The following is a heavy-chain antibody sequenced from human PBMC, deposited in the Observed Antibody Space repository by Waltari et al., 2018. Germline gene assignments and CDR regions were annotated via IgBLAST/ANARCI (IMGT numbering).Heavy chain of an antibody. J-gene: IGHJ4*02. V-gene: IGHV3-30*03. Sequence: QVQLVESGGGVVQPGRSLRLSCAASGFTFPGSVIQWFRQAPGKGLEWVAVISRDEKNTYYADSVKGRFTVSRDNSKNTIYLQMNSLKTEDTAVYYCAREDYYDRGRIGANFDYWGQGTLVTVSS. CDR1: GFTFPGSV. CDR3: AREDYYDRGRIGANFDY. CDR2: ISRDEKNT. D-gene: IGHD3-22*01.